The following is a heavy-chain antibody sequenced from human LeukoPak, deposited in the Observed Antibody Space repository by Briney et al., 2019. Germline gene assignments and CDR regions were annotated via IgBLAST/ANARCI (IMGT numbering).Heavy chain of an antibody. J-gene: IGHJ4*02. CDR3: ARAKKGIADY. Sequence: GGSLRLSCAASGFTFSSYAMHWVRQAPGKGLEWVAVISYDGSNKYYADSVKGRFTISRDNSKNTPYLQMNSLRAEDTAVYYCARAKKGIADYWGQGTLVTVSS. CDR2: ISYDGSNK. D-gene: IGHD6-13*01. V-gene: IGHV3-30-3*01. CDR1: GFTFSSYA.